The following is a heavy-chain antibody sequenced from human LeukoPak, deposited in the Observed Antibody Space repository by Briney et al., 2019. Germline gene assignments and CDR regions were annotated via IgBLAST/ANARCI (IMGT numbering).Heavy chain of an antibody. CDR1: GYTFTSYG. D-gene: IGHD4-17*01. Sequence: ASVKVSCKPSGYTFTSYGITWVRQALGQGLEWMGWISAYNGNTNYAQKFQGRVTMTTDTSTSTAYMELRSLRCDDTAVYYCARGGDYEYFQHWGQGTLVTVSS. CDR2: ISAYNGNT. J-gene: IGHJ1*01. V-gene: IGHV1-18*01. CDR3: ARGGDYEYFQH.